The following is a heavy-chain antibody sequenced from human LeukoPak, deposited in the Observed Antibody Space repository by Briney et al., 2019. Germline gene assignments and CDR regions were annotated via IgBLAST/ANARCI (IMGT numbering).Heavy chain of an antibody. V-gene: IGHV3-33*06. CDR3: AKDSGTSCVRCYSGNWFDP. J-gene: IGHJ5*02. CDR2: IWYDGSNK. D-gene: IGHD2-2*01. CDR1: GFTFSSYG. Sequence: PGGSLRLSCAASGFTFSSYGVHWVRQAPGKGLEWVAVIWYDGSNKYYADSVKGRFTISRDNSKNTLYLQMNSLRAEDTAVYYCAKDSGTSCVRCYSGNWFDPWGQGTLVTVSS.